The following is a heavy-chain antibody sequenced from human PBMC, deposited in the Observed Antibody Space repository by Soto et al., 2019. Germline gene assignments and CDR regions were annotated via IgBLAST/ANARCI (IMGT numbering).Heavy chain of an antibody. J-gene: IGHJ4*02. V-gene: IGHV3-23*01. CDR3: AKDLRRYYDSSGAEGGAYFDY. CDR1: GFTFSSYA. D-gene: IGHD3-22*01. Sequence: GGSLRLSCAASGFTFSSYAMSWVRQAPGKGLEWVSAISGSGGSTYYADSVKGRFTISRDNSKNTLYLQMNSLRAEDTAVYYCAKDLRRYYDSSGAEGGAYFDYWGQGTLVTVSS. CDR2: ISGSGGST.